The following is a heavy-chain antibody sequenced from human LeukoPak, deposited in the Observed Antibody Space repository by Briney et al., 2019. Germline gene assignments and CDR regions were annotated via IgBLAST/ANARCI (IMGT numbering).Heavy chain of an antibody. V-gene: IGHV3-23*01. D-gene: IGHD3-10*01. CDR1: GFTFSSYA. CDR2: ISGSGGST. J-gene: IGHJ5*02. CDR3: AKDSSTNHYGSGSYPFNWFDP. Sequence: GGSLRLSCAASGFTFSSYAMSWVRQAPGKGLEWVSAISGSGGSTYYADSVKGRFTISRDNSKNTLYLQMNSLRAEDTAVYYCAKDSSTNHYGSGSYPFNWFDPWGQGTLVTVSS.